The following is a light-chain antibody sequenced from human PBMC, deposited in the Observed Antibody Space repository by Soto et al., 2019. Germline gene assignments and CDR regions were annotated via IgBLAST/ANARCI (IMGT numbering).Light chain of an antibody. CDR3: AAWDDSLNAYV. J-gene: IGLJ1*01. CDR2: SDN. V-gene: IGLV1-44*01. CDR1: SSNIGGNT. Sequence: QSVLTQPPSASGTPGQRVTISCSGSSSNIGGNTVNWYQQVPGTAPRFLIYSDNQRPSGVPDRVSGSKSGTSASLAISGLQSEDEADYYCAAWDDSLNAYVFGTGTKVTVL.